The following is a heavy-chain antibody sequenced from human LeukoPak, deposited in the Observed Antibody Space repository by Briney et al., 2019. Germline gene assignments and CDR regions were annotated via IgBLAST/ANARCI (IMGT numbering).Heavy chain of an antibody. CDR2: ISYDGSNK. D-gene: IGHD3-10*01. J-gene: IGHJ4*02. CDR3: AKDASDYYGSGSVPYHFDY. CDR1: GFTFSSYG. Sequence: PGRSLRLSCAASGFTFSSYGMHWVRQAPGKGLEWVAVISYDGSNKYYADSVKGRFTISRDNSKNTLYLQMNSMRAEDTAVYYCAKDASDYYGSGSVPYHFDYWGQGTLVTVSS. V-gene: IGHV3-30*18.